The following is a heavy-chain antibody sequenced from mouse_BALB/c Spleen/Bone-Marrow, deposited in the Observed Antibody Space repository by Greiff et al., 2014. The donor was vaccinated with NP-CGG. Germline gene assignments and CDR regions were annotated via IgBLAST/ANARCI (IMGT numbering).Heavy chain of an antibody. D-gene: IGHD1-1*01. J-gene: IGHJ2*01. Sequence: QVQLQQSGAELVKPGAPVKLSCKASGYTFTSYWMHWVKQRPGQGLEWIGEIDPSDSYTNYNQKFKGKATLTVDKSSSTAYMQLSSLTSEDSAVYYCAITTVVATGDYWGQGTTLTVSS. CDR1: GYTFTSYW. CDR2: IDPSDSYT. CDR3: AITTVVATGDY. V-gene: IGHV1-69*02.